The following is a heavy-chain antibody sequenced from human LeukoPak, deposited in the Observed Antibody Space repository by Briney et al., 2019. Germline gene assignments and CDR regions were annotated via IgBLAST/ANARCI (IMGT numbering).Heavy chain of an antibody. CDR3: AKVLGYCSSTSCSNNFDY. Sequence: PGGSLRLSCAASGFTFRTYAMSWVRQAPGKGLEWVSAISGSGGSTYYADSVKGRFTISRDNSKNTLYLQMSSLRAEDTAVYYCAKVLGYCSSTSCSNNFDYWGQGTLVTVSS. V-gene: IGHV3-23*01. J-gene: IGHJ4*02. CDR2: ISGSGGST. D-gene: IGHD2-2*01. CDR1: GFTFRTYA.